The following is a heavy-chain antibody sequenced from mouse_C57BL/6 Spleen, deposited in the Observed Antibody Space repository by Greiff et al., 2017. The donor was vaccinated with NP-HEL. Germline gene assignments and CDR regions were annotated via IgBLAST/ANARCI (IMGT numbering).Heavy chain of an antibody. Sequence: VQLQQSGAELVKPGASVKLSCKASGYTFTSYWMHWVKQRPGQGLEWIGMIHPNSGSTNYNEKFKSKATLTVDKSSSTAYMQLSSLTSEDSAVYYCARIEGIYYYGSSYFDYWGQGTTLTVSS. CDR2: IHPNSGST. J-gene: IGHJ2*01. D-gene: IGHD1-1*01. V-gene: IGHV1-64*01. CDR3: ARIEGIYYYGSSYFDY. CDR1: GYTFTSYW.